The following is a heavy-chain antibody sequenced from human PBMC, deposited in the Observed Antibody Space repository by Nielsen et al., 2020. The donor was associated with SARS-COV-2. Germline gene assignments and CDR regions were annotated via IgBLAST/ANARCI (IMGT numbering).Heavy chain of an antibody. CDR3: ARDHGYGMDV. CDR2: IGTAGDT. CDR1: GFTFSSYD. Sequence: GESLKISCAASGFTFSSYDMYWVRQATGKGLEWVSAIGTAGDTYYPGSVKGRFTISRENAKNSLYLQMNSLRAGDTAVYYCARDHGYGMDVWGQGTTVTVSS. J-gene: IGHJ6*02. V-gene: IGHV3-13*04.